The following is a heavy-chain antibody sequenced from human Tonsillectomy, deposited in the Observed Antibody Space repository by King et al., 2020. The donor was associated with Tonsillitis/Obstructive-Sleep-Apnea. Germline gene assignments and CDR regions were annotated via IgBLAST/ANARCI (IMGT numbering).Heavy chain of an antibody. CDR1: GFTFSSYE. D-gene: IGHD3-16*02. CDR3: ASPTPYDYVWGSYRPQDRYYFDY. J-gene: IGHJ4*02. V-gene: IGHV3-48*03. CDR2: ISSSGSTI. Sequence: VQLVQSGGGLVQPGGSLRLSCAASGFTFSSYEMNWVRQAPGKGLEWVSYISSSGSTIYYADSVKGRFTISRDNPKNSLYLQMNSLRAEDTAVYYCASPTPYDYVWGSYRPQDRYYFDYWGQGTLVTVSS.